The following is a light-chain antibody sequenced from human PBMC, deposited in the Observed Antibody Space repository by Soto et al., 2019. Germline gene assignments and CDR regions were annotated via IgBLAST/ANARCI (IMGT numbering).Light chain of an antibody. V-gene: IGKV3-11*01. J-gene: IGKJ5*01. CDR2: DAS. Sequence: EIVLTQSPATLSLSPGERATLSRRASQSVSSYLAWYQQKPGQAPRLLIYDASNRATGIPARFSGSGSGTDFTLTTSSLEPEDCAVYYCQQRTNWPITFGQGTRLEIK. CDR3: QQRTNWPIT. CDR1: QSVSSY.